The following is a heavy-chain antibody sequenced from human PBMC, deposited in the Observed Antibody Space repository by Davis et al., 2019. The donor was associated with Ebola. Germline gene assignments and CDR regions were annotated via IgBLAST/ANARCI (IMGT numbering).Heavy chain of an antibody. CDR1: GGSFSSYA. Sequence: SAKVSCKASGGSFSSYAISWVRQAPGQGLEWMGGIIPMFGTTHYAQKFQGRVTITADDSTATVSLDLSGLIPEDTAVYYCARDGDYGRANSYYFGMDVWGRGTTVTVSS. CDR2: IIPMFGTT. D-gene: IGHD4-17*01. CDR3: ARDGDYGRANSYYFGMDV. V-gene: IGHV1-69*13. J-gene: IGHJ6*02.